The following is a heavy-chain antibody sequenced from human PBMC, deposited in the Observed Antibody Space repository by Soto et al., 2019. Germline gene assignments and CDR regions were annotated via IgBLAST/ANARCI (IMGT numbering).Heavy chain of an antibody. V-gene: IGHV3-23*01. CDR2: ISNTGGGT. CDR3: AKDRLAGNFDY. CDR1: GFTFNNYA. Sequence: EVQLLDSGGGLVQPGGSLGLCCAASGFTFNNYAMNWVRQAPGMGLEWVATISNTGGGTYYADSVKGRFTISRDNSKNTLYLQMSSLRVEDTAVYYCAKDRLAGNFDYWGQGTQVTVSS. J-gene: IGHJ4*02.